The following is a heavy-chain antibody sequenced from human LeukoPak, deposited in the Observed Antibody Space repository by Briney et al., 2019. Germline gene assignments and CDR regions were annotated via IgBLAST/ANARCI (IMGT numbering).Heavy chain of an antibody. J-gene: IGHJ4*02. CDR1: GYTFTGYY. CDR3: ARVLFGGKGYYFDY. V-gene: IGHV1-2*02. D-gene: IGHD4-23*01. Sequence: ASVKVSCKASGYTFTGYYMHWVRQAPGQGLEWMGWINPNSGGTNYAQEFQGRVTMTRDTSISTAYMELSRLRSDDTAVYYCARVLFGGKGYYFDYWGQGTLVTVSS. CDR2: INPNSGGT.